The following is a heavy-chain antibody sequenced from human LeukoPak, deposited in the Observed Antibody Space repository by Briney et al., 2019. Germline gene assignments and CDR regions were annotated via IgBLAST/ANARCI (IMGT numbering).Heavy chain of an antibody. CDR1: GYTFTSYA. CDR2: INPNRGDT. D-gene: IGHD1-1*01. J-gene: IGHJ3*01. V-gene: IGHV1-2*02. CDR3: AGVERPRWNFDL. Sequence: ASVKVSCKASGYTFTSYAMNWVRQAPGQGLEWMGWINPNRGDTNYSQKFQGRVTMTRDTSTDTVYMDLSSLTSDDTALYYCAGVERPRWNFDLWGQGTMVIVSS.